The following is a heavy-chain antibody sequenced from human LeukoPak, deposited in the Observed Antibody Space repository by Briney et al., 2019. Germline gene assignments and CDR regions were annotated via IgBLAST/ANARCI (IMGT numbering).Heavy chain of an antibody. CDR3: TREPPLYCFGGSCYSMGGNAFDI. V-gene: IGHV1-18*01. CDR1: GYTFTSYG. J-gene: IGHJ3*02. CDR2: ISTYNGNT. Sequence: ASVKVSCKASGYTFTSYGISWVRQAPGQGLAWMGWISTYNGNTIYAQNLQGRVTMTTDTSTSTAYMELRSLRSDDTAVYYCTREPPLYCFGGSCYSMGGNAFDIWGQGTVVTVSS. D-gene: IGHD2-15*01.